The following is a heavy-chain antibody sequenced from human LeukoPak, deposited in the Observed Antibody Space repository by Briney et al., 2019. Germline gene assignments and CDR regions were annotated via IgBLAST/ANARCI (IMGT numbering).Heavy chain of an antibody. V-gene: IGHV3-66*01. CDR2: IYSGGST. D-gene: IGHD6-13*01. CDR1: GFTVSSNY. J-gene: IGHJ6*03. Sequence: PGGSLRLSCAASGFTVSSNYMSWVRQAPGKGLEWVSVIYSGGSTYYADSVKGRFTISRDNSKNTLYLQMNSLRAEDTAVYYCARAAAGDYYMDVWGKGTTVTVSS. CDR3: ARAAAGDYYMDV.